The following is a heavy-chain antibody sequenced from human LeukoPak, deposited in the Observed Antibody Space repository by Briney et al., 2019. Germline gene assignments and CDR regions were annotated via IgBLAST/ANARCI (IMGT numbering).Heavy chain of an antibody. J-gene: IGHJ6*03. V-gene: IGHV3-7*01. CDR2: IKQDGSEK. CDR3: ARSGNNYYYYMDV. CDR1: GFTFSTYE. D-gene: IGHD2/OR15-2a*01. Sequence: GGSLRLSCAASGFTFSTYEMSWVRQAPGKGLEWVAYIKQDGSEKYYVDSVKGRFTISRDNAKNSLYLQVNSLRAEDTAVYYCARSGNNYYYYMDVWGKGTTVTVSS.